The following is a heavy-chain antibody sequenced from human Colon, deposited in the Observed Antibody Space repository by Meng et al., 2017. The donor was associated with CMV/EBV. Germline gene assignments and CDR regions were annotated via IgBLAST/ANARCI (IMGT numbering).Heavy chain of an antibody. J-gene: IGHJ6*02. CDR1: GFTFSSYP. Sequence: GGSLRLSCAASGFTFSSYPMYWVRQAPGKGLEWVASISSSSSYIYYADSLKGRFIISRDDARNSLFLQMNSLSVEDTAVYYCARDQYTAMVKDGMDVWGQWTTVTVSS. CDR3: ARDQYTAMVKDGMDV. CDR2: ISSSSSYI. V-gene: IGHV3-21*01. D-gene: IGHD5-18*01.